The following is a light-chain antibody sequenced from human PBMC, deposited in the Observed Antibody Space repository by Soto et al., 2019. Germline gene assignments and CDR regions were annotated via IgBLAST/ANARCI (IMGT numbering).Light chain of an antibody. CDR2: AAS. J-gene: IGKJ2*01. Sequence: DIQITQSPLSLSASVGDRVTITCRSSQNILTYLNWYQQRPGEAPRFLIYAASNLQDGVPSRFSASESGTEFTLTISSLQPEDFATYYCQQSYSVPLTFGQGTKLEMK. CDR3: QQSYSVPLT. V-gene: IGKV1-39*01. CDR1: QNILTY.